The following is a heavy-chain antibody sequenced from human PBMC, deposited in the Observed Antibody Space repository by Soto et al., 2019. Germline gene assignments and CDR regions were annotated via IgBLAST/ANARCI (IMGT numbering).Heavy chain of an antibody. CDR1: GFPFTSYG. J-gene: IGHJ4*02. V-gene: IGHV3-30*03. CDR3: VGGLYYFDC. Sequence: QVQLVESGGGVVQPGRSLRLSCAASGFPFTSYGMHWVREGPAKGLEWVAIISYDGSDKYYADSVKGRFTISRDNSKNTLYLQMTSLRPEDTPLYYCVGGLYYFDCRGQGALVIVSS. CDR2: ISYDGSDK. D-gene: IGHD3-10*01.